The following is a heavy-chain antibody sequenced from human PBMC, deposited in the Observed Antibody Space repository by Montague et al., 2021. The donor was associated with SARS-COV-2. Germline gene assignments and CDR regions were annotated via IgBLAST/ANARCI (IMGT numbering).Heavy chain of an antibody. J-gene: IGHJ6*03. CDR2: IHHGGST. Sequence: SETLSLTCAVHGGSFSTYSWNWIRQPPGKGLEWIGEIHHGGSTNYNPSLKSRVTTSADTSKNQFSLKLTSVAAADTAVYYCARLGDGVVPSPILGVGPYYSYYCMDVWGKGTTVTVSS. D-gene: IGHD3-10*01. CDR1: GGSFSTYS. V-gene: IGHV4-34*01. CDR3: ARLGDGVVPSPILGVGPYYSYYCMDV.